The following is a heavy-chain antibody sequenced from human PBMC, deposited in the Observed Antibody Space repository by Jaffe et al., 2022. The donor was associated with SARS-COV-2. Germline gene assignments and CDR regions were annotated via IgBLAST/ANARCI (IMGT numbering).Heavy chain of an antibody. D-gene: IGHD4-17*01. CDR3: ASANSTTVTTFDY. V-gene: IGHV3-48*03. J-gene: IGHJ4*02. Sequence: EVQLVESGGGLVQPGGSLRLSCAASGFTFSSYEMNWVRQAPGKGLEWVSYISSSGSTIYYADSVKGRFTISRDNAKNSLYLQMNSLRAEDTAVYYCASANSTTVTTFDYWGQGTLVTVSS. CDR2: ISSSGSTI. CDR1: GFTFSSYE.